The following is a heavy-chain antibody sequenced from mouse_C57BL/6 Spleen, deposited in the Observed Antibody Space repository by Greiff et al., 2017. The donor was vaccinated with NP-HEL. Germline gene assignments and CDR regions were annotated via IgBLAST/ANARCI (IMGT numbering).Heavy chain of an antibody. D-gene: IGHD2-5*01. CDR2: IDPETGGT. J-gene: IGHJ3*01. CDR1: GYTFTDYE. CDR3: TRSEAYYSNYGFAY. V-gene: IGHV1-15*01. Sequence: VQLQQSGAELVRPGASVTLSCKASGYTFTDYEMHWVKQTPVHGLEWIGAIDPETGGTAYNQKFKGKAILTADKSSSTAYMELRSLTSEDSADYYCTRSEAYYSNYGFAYWGQGTLVTVSA.